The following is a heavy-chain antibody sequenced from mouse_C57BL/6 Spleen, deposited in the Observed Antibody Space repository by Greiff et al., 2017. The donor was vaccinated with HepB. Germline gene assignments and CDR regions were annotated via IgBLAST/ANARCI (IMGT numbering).Heavy chain of an antibody. D-gene: IGHD1-1*01. CDR2: IDPSDSYT. Sequence: QXHXPGAELVRPGTSVKLSCKASGYTFTSYWMHWVKQRPGQGLEWIGVIDPSDSYTNYNQKFKGKATLTVDTSSSTAYMQLSSLTSEDSAVYYCARFITTVVAPSPSAWFAYWGQGTLVTVSA. J-gene: IGHJ3*01. CDR3: ARFITTVVAPSPSAWFAY. V-gene: IGHV1-59*01. CDR1: GYTFTSYW.